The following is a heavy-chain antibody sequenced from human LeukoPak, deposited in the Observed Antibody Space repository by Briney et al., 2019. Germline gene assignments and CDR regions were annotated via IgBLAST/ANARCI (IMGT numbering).Heavy chain of an antibody. J-gene: IGHJ6*04. CDR2: ISGGGGST. Sequence: GGSLRLSCAASGFTFSSYAMTWVRQAPGKGLEWVSAISGGGGSTFYADSVKGRFTISRDNSKNTLFLQMNFLRAEDTAVYYCAKGVLPAAYYLGMDVWGKGTTVTVSS. CDR1: GFTFSSYA. D-gene: IGHD2-2*01. CDR3: AKGVLPAAYYLGMDV. V-gene: IGHV3-23*01.